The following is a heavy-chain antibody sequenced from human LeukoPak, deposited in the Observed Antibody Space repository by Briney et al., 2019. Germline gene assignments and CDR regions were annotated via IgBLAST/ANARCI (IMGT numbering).Heavy chain of an antibody. Sequence: KPSETLSLTCTGSGVSISSYYWSWIRQPPGKGLEWIGHIYYSGGANYNPSLKSRVTISLDTSRSQFSLKLSSVTAADTAVYYCARDGGYPLGAFDIWGLGALVTVSS. D-gene: IGHD6-13*01. CDR1: GVSISSYY. J-gene: IGHJ3*02. CDR2: IYYSGGA. CDR3: ARDGGYPLGAFDI. V-gene: IGHV4-59*01.